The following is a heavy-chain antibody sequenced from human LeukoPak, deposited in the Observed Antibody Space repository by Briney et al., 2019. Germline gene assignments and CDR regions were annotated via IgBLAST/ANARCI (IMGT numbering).Heavy chain of an antibody. D-gene: IGHD6-19*01. J-gene: IGHJ5*02. CDR1: GGSISSSNYY. Sequence: PSETLSLTCTVSGGSISSSNYYGGWIRQPPGKGLGWIGSCYYSGSTYYNKTLKSRVTISVDTSKNQFSVKLRSVNAADTAVYYCAIDILGVAVVFSIWFDPWGQGTLVTGSS. CDR2: CYYSGST. V-gene: IGHV4-39*07. CDR3: AIDILGVAVVFSIWFDP.